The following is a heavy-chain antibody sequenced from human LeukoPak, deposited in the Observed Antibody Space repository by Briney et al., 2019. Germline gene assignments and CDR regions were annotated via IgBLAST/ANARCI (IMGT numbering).Heavy chain of an antibody. D-gene: IGHD3-10*01. CDR3: AKDSSPDYGSGKGGYYYYYYGMDV. CDR1: GFTFTSHW. J-gene: IGHJ6*02. V-gene: IGHV3-9*01. CDR2: ISWNSGSI. Sequence: GGSLRLSCTASGFTFTSHWMHWVRQAPGKGLEWVSGISWNSGSIGYADSVKGRFTISRDNAKNSLYLQMNSLRAEDTALYYCAKDSSPDYGSGKGGYYYYYYGMDVWGQGTTVTVSS.